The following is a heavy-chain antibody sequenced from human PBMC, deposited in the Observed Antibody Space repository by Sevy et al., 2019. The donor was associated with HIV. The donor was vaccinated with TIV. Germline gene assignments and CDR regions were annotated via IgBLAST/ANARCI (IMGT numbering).Heavy chain of an antibody. V-gene: IGHV3-7*01. J-gene: IGHJ4*02. CDR1: GFSISKCW. CDR2: INEDGTKK. Sequence: GGSLRLSCAVSGFSISKCWLSWVRQAPGKGPEWVANINEDGTKKYYVESVKGRFTISRDNAKNSLYLQMDSLRVKDTALYYCARDWAGLDYWGQGTLVTVSS. CDR3: ARDWAGLDY. D-gene: IGHD6-19*01.